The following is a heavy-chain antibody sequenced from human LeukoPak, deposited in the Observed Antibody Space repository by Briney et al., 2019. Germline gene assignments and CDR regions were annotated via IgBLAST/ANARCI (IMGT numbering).Heavy chain of an antibody. J-gene: IGHJ4*02. CDR1: GFTVSSNY. Sequence: GGSLRLSCAASGFTVSSNYMRWVRQAPGKGLEWVSVINSGGTTYHADSVKGRFTISRDNSKNTLYLQMNSLRAEDTAVYYCARDPLGPTGYWGQGTLVTVSS. V-gene: IGHV3-53*01. D-gene: IGHD1-26*01. CDR3: ARDPLGPTGY. CDR2: INSGGTT.